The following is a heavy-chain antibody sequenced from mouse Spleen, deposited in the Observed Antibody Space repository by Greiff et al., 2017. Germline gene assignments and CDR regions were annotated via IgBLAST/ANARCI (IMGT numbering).Heavy chain of an antibody. CDR2: IYPRSGNT. J-gene: IGHJ4*01. Sequence: QVQLQQSGAELARPGASVKLSCKASGYTFTSYGISWVKQRTGQGLEWIGEIYPRSGNTYYNEKFQGKATLTADKSSSTAYMELRSLTSEDSAVYFCARGLTTVVATDYAMDYWGQGTSVTVSS. V-gene: IGHV1-81*01. CDR3: ARGLTTVVATDYAMDY. D-gene: IGHD1-1*01. CDR1: GYTFTSYG.